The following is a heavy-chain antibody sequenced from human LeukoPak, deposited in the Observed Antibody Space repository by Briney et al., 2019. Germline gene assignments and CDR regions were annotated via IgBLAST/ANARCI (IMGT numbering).Heavy chain of an antibody. Sequence: ASVKVSCKASGYTFTSYAMNWVRQAPGQGLEWMGWINTNTGNPTYAQGFTGRFVFSLDTSVNTAYLQISSLKAEDTAVYYCARALDVEMATISAYWGQGTLVTVSS. D-gene: IGHD5-24*01. CDR2: INTNTGNP. V-gene: IGHV7-4-1*02. J-gene: IGHJ4*02. CDR1: GYTFTSYA. CDR3: ARALDVEMATISAY.